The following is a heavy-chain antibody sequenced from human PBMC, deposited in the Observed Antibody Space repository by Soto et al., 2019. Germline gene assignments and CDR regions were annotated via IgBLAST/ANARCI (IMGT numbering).Heavy chain of an antibody. CDR3: ARDAYDYDDTSGYYRH. J-gene: IGHJ4*02. D-gene: IGHD3-22*01. CDR2: ISSSSSTI. CDR1: GFTFSTYK. V-gene: IGHV3-48*02. Sequence: EVQLVESGGGLVQPGGSLRLSCAASGFTFSTYKINWVRQAPGKGLEWVSYISSSSSTIYYADSVKGRFTISRDNAKNSLYLQMNSLRDEDTAVYYCARDAYDYDDTSGYYRHWGQGTLVTVSS.